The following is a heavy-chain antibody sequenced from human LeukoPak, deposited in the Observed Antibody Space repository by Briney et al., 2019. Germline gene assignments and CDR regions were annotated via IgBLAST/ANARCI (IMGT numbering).Heavy chain of an antibody. V-gene: IGHV4-4*09. CDR1: GGSVSSYY. CDR2: IYNSENT. D-gene: IGHD6-19*01. Sequence: SETLSLTCTVSGGSVSSYYWSWIRQPPGKGLEWIGYIYNSENTKYNSSLESRVTMSVDTSKNRFFLKLSFVTAADTAVYYCARFYSGPSGWFVLWYFDLWGRGTLVTVSS. CDR3: ARFYSGPSGWFVLWYFDL. J-gene: IGHJ2*01.